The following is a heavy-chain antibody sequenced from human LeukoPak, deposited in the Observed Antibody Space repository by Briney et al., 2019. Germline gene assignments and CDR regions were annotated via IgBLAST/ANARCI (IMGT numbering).Heavy chain of an antibody. V-gene: IGHV3-74*01. J-gene: IGHJ4*02. CDR2: ISPDGRNI. Sequence: PGGSLRLSCAASGFTLNDYWMNWVRQAPGKGPVWVSHISPDGRNIAYADSVKGRFTISRDSAKNTLYLQMNSLRVGDTAVYYCVRDGGGTTPYDCWGQGTLVTVSS. CDR3: VRDGGGTTPYDC. CDR1: GFTLNDYW. D-gene: IGHD1-7*01.